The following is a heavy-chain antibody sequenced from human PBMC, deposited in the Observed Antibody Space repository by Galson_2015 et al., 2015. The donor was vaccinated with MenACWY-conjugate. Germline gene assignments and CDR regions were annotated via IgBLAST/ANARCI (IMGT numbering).Heavy chain of an antibody. V-gene: IGHV3-11*05. D-gene: IGHD3-9*01. Sequence: SLRLSCAASGFTFSDYYMNWIRQAPGKGLEWVSYISGSDNYTNYADSVKGRFTISRDNAKNSLYLQMNSLRAEDTAVYYCARAHTPILTGYSDNWGQGTLVTVSS. J-gene: IGHJ4*02. CDR1: GFTFSDYY. CDR2: ISGSDNYT. CDR3: ARAHTPILTGYSDN.